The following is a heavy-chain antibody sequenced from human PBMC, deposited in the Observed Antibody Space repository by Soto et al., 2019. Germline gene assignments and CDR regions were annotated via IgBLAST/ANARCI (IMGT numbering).Heavy chain of an antibody. CDR1: GFTFRTYG. CDR2: ISNKGINK. CDR3: AKVIRADSTSSNFYYYSGLDV. V-gene: IGHV3-30*18. J-gene: IGHJ6*02. D-gene: IGHD6-6*01. Sequence: QVQLVESGGGVVQPGRSLRLSCAASGFTFRTYGMHWVRQAPGKGLEWLAVISNKGINKYYADSVKGRFTISRDNSRDTLFLKMNSLRGEDTAIYYCAKVIRADSTSSNFYYYSGLDVWGQGTTVTVSS.